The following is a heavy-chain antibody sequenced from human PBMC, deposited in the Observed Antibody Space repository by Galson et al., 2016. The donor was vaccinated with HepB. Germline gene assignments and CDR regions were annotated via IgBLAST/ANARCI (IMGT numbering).Heavy chain of an antibody. CDR3: ARTGGIVVAGALDF. Sequence: SLRLSCAASGFSLGSYAMHRVRQAPGKGLEWVAVIRYDGSKENYADSVKGRAIISRDNSRNTLYLKMNSLRPEDTAIYYCARTGGIVVAGALDFWGQGTLVTVSS. J-gene: IGHJ4*02. CDR1: GFSLGSYA. D-gene: IGHD6-19*01. CDR2: IRYDGSKE. V-gene: IGHV3-33*01.